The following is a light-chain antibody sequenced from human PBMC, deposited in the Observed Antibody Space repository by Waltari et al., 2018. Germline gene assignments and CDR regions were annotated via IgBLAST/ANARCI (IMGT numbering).Light chain of an antibody. CDR2: KVS. Sequence: VVMTQSPLSLPVTLGQPASISCRSSQSLVHSDGKTYLNWFHQRPGQSPRRLIYKVSNRDSGVPDRFSGSGSGTDFTLKISRVEAEDVGVYYCMQGTHWPLTFGQGTKVEIK. CDR3: MQGTHWPLT. J-gene: IGKJ1*01. CDR1: QSLVHSDGKTY. V-gene: IGKV2-30*02.